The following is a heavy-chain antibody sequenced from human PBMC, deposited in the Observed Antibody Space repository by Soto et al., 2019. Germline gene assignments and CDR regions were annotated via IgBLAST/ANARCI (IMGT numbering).Heavy chain of an antibody. J-gene: IGHJ6*02. CDR2: INHSGIT. CDR3: ARGPTDYYGMDV. D-gene: IGHD4-17*01. CDR1: GGSFSGYY. Sequence: SETLSLTCAVYGGSFSGYYWSWIRQPPGKGLEWIGEINHSGITNYNPSLKSRVTISVDTSKNQFSLKLSSVTAADTAVYFCARGPTDYYGMDVWGQGTTVTVSS. V-gene: IGHV4-34*01.